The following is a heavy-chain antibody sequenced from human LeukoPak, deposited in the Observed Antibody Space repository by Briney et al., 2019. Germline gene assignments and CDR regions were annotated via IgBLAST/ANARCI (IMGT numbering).Heavy chain of an antibody. V-gene: IGHV3-30*18. CDR1: GFTFSSYG. CDR3: AKDRATYYDFWSGFQLNDY. J-gene: IGHJ4*02. Sequence: GGSLRLSCAASGFTFSSYGMHWVRQAPGKGLEWVAVISYDGSNKYYADSVKGRFTISRDNSKNTLYLQMNSLRAEDTAVYYCAKDRATYYDFWSGFQLNDYWGQGTLVTVSS. CDR2: ISYDGSNK. D-gene: IGHD3-3*01.